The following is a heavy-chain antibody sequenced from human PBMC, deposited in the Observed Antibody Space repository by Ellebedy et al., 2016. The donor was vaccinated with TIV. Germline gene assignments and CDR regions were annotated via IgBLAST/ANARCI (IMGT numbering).Heavy chain of an antibody. V-gene: IGHV1-69*04. Sequence: ASVKVSCKASGGTFSSYAISWVRQAPGQGLEWMGRIIPILGIANYAQKFQGRVTITADKSTSTAYMELSSLRSEDTGVYYCARGRIAQLWSERYFDLWGRGTLVTVSS. CDR1: GGTFSSYA. CDR3: ARGRIAQLWSERYFDL. D-gene: IGHD5-18*01. J-gene: IGHJ2*01. CDR2: IIPILGIA.